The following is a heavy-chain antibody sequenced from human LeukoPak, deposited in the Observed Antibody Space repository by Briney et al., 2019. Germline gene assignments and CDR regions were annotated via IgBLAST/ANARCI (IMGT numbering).Heavy chain of an antibody. CDR3: ARRQQLAEGGQAFDI. Sequence: PSETLSLTCTVSGGSISSYYWSWIRQPPGKGLEWIAYISDIGSINYNPSLKSRVTISVDPSKSQVSLKLSSLTAADTALYYCARRQQLAEGGQAFDIWGQGTMVTVSS. CDR1: GGSISSYY. CDR2: ISDIGSI. D-gene: IGHD6-13*01. J-gene: IGHJ3*02. V-gene: IGHV4-59*01.